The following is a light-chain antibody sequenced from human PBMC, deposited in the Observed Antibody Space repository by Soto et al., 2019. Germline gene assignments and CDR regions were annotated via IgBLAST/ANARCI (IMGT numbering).Light chain of an antibody. CDR3: QQYGSSPPT. V-gene: IGKV3-20*01. J-gene: IGKJ1*01. CDR2: GAS. CDR1: QSVSRNP. Sequence: EIVLTQSPGTLSLSPGERATLSCRASQSVSRNPLAWYRRKPGQAPRLLIYGASYRATDIPGRFSGSGSGTDFTLTITRLEPEDFAVYYCQQYGSSPPTFGPGTRVEIK.